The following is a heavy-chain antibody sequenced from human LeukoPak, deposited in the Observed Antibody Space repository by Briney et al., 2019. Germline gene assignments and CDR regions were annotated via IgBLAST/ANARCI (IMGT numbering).Heavy chain of an antibody. V-gene: IGHV4-59*08. Sequence: NASETLSLTCTVSGGSISGYYWSWIRHPPGKGLEWIGYINYSGSTNYNRSLKSRVTTSIGTSKNQFSLKLTSVTAADTAVYYCASTRSGMFDPWGQGILVTVSS. CDR1: GGSISGYY. CDR2: INYSGST. CDR3: ASTRSGMFDP. D-gene: IGHD6-13*01. J-gene: IGHJ5*02.